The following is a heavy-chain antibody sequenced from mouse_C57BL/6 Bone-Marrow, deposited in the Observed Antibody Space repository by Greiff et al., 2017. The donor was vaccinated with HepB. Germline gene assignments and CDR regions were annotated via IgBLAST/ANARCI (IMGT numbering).Heavy chain of an antibody. V-gene: IGHV5-6*02. CDR3: ARHAIYYGYD. CDR1: GFTFSSYG. CDR2: ISSGGSYT. D-gene: IGHD2-2*01. Sequence: EVKLEESGGDLVKPGGSLKLSCAASGFTFSSYGMSWVRQTPDKRLEWVATISSGGSYTYYPDSVQGRFTISRDNAKNTLYLQMSSLKSEDTAMYYCARHAIYYGYDWGQGTTLTVSS. J-gene: IGHJ2*01.